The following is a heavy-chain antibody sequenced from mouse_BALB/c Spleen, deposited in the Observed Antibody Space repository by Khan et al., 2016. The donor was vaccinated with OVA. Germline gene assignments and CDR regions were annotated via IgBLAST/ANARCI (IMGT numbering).Heavy chain of an antibody. CDR2: IWSGGST. CDR1: GFSLSRYS. CDR3: ARKKYVHYVSMDY. D-gene: IGHD2-10*02. J-gene: IGHJ4*01. V-gene: IGHV2-6-4*01. Sequence: QVQLKESGPGLVAPSQSLSITCTVSGFSLSRYSVHWVRQPPGKGLEWLGMIWSGGSTDYNSALKSRLSISKDNSKSQVFLKMNSLQTDDTAMYYCARKKYVHYVSMDYWGQGTSVTVSS.